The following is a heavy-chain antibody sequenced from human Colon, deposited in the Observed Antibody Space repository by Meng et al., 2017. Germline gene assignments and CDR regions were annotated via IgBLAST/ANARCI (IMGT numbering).Heavy chain of an antibody. D-gene: IGHD1/OR15-1a*01. CDR1: GASISPPNW. Sequence: QMQLLESGPGLMKPSATQSLTCAVSGASISPPNWWTWFRQSPGKGLERIGEIAHTGRTNYNRSLKSRVSISMDKSKNHFSLNVTSVTAADTAVYYCGTTDINYCPIHYWGQGTLVTVSS. V-gene: IGHV4-4*02. CDR2: IAHTGRT. CDR3: GTTDINYCPIHY. J-gene: IGHJ4*02.